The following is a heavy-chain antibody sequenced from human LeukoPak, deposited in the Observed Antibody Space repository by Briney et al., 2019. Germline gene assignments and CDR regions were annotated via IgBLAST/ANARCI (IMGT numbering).Heavy chain of an antibody. CDR3: HMGEDGYNGNYGMDV. D-gene: IGHD5-24*01. Sequence: GSSVKVSCKASGGTFSSYAISWVRHAPGQGLEWMGRIIPVAGIVNYAQKFQGRVTIIADKSTSTAYMELSSLRSEDTAVYYCHMGEDGYNGNYGMDVWGQGTTVTVSS. CDR1: GGTFSSYA. J-gene: IGHJ6*02. CDR2: IIPVAGIV. V-gene: IGHV1-69*04.